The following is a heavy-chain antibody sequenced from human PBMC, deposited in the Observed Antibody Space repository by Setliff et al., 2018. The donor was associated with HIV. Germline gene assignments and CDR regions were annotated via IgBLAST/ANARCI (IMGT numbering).Heavy chain of an antibody. V-gene: IGHV4-61*09. CDR2: IYTSGST. J-gene: IGHJ6*03. D-gene: IGHD3-22*01. Sequence: PSETLSLTCTVSGGSISSGSYYWSWIRQPAGKGLEWIGHIYTSGSTNYNPSLKSRVTISVDTSKNQFSLKLSAVTAADTAVYYCARDHPANYYDSSGYPLYYYYMDVWGKGTTVTVS. CDR1: GGSISSGSYY. CDR3: ARDHPANYYDSSGYPLYYYYMDV.